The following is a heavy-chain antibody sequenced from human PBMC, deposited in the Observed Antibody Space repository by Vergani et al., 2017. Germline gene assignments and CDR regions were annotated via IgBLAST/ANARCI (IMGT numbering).Heavy chain of an antibody. J-gene: IGHJ5*02. D-gene: IGHD3-10*01. V-gene: IGHV4-39*01. CDR2: FSYGGSS. CDR3: VRRTFYYGSGSSSWFDP. CDR1: SSSIYS. Sequence: QVQLQESGPGLLRPSETLSLNCTVSSSSIYSWDWVRQAPGQGLEWIGSFSYGGSSDFNPSLKSRVTLSMDTSKSQFSLKLTSVTAADTAVYYCVRRTFYYGSGSSSWFDPWGQGVLVTVSS.